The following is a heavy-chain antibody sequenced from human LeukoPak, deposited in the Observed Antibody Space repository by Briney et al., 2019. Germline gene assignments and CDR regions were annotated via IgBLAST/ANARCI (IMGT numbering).Heavy chain of an antibody. Sequence: GGSLRLSCAASGFTFSSHEMSWVRQAPGKGLEWVSYISDNGSPIYYADSVKGRFTVSRDNAKNSLYLQMNSLRAEDTALYYCARQTLGVTGYSAFDFWGQGTLVTVSS. D-gene: IGHD3-9*01. CDR1: GFTFSSHE. J-gene: IGHJ3*01. CDR3: ARQTLGVTGYSAFDF. V-gene: IGHV3-48*03. CDR2: ISDNGSPI.